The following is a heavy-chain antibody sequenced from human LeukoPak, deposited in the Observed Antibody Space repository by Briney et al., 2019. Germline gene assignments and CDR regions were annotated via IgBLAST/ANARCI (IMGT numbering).Heavy chain of an antibody. CDR1: GYTFTSYD. CDR2: MNPNSGNT. V-gene: IGHV1-8*03. CDR3: ARGVELRSCWYFDP. Sequence: ASVKVSCKASGYTFTSYDINWVRQATGQGLEWMGWMNPNSGNTGYAQKFQGRVTITRNTSISTAYMELSSLRSEDTAVYYCARGVELRSCWYFDPWGRGTLVTVSS. D-gene: IGHD1-7*01. J-gene: IGHJ2*01.